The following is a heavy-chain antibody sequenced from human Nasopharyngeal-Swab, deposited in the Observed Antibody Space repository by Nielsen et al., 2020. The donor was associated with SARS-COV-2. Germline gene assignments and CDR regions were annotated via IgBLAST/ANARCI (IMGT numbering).Heavy chain of an antibody. CDR3: AGGQGTVTTYYYYGMDV. Sequence: GESLKISCAASGFTFSSYGMHWVRQAPGKGLEWVAVIWYDGSNKYYADSVKGRFTIFRDNSKNTLYLQMNSLRAEDTAVYYCAGGQGTVTTYYYYGMDVWGQGTTATVSS. CDR2: IWYDGSNK. CDR1: GFTFSSYG. D-gene: IGHD4-17*01. J-gene: IGHJ6*02. V-gene: IGHV3-33*01.